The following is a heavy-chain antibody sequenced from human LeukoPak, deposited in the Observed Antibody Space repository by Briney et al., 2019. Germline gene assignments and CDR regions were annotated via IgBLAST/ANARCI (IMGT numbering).Heavy chain of an antibody. CDR3: AREDIIRGDLFDY. J-gene: IGHJ4*02. D-gene: IGHD3-10*01. CDR1: GYSVSSGYF. Sequence: SETLSLTCTVSGYSVSSGYFWGWIRQPPGKGLEWIGSIYHSGSTLYDPSLKSRLTVSVNTSKNQFSLKLSSVTAADTAVYYCAREDIIRGDLFDYWGQGTLVTVSS. V-gene: IGHV4-38-2*02. CDR2: IYHSGST.